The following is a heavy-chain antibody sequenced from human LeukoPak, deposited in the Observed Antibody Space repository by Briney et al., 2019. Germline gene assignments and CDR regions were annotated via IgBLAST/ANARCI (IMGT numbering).Heavy chain of an antibody. CDR2: ISYDGSNK. Sequence: GGSLRLSCAASGFTFSSYAMHWVRHAPGEGLVWVAVISYDGSNKYYADSVKGRFTISRDNSKNTLYLQMNSLRAEDTAVYYCARDLEQWLISADYWGQGTLVTVSS. V-gene: IGHV3-30-3*01. CDR1: GFTFSSYA. D-gene: IGHD6-19*01. CDR3: ARDLEQWLISADY. J-gene: IGHJ4*02.